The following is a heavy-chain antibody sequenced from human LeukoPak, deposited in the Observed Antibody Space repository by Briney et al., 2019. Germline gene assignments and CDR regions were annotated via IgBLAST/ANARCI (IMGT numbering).Heavy chain of an antibody. Sequence: GGSLRLSCAASGFTVSSYGMHWVRQAPGKGLEWVAFTRFDGNFKYYADSVKGRSTISRDNSKNTVFLQMNSLRPEDTAVYYCAKEREDLVVVAAAMRGYIWGQGTLVTVSS. V-gene: IGHV3-30*02. J-gene: IGHJ4*02. CDR1: GFTVSSYG. CDR2: TRFDGNFK. CDR3: AKEREDLVVVAAAMRGYI. D-gene: IGHD2-2*01.